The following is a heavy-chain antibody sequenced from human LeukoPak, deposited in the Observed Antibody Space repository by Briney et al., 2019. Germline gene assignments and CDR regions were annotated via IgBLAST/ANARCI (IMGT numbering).Heavy chain of an antibody. D-gene: IGHD3-10*01. V-gene: IGHV3-53*01. CDR3: ARNYYGSGSPYYYYYYMDV. J-gene: IGHJ6*03. Sequence: GGSLRLSCAASGFTVSTNYMSWVRQAPGKGLEWVSVIYSGGSTYYADSVKGRFTISRDNSKNTLYLQMNSLRAEDTAVYYCARNYYGSGSPYYYYYYMDVWGKGTTVTISS. CDR1: GFTVSTNY. CDR2: IYSGGST.